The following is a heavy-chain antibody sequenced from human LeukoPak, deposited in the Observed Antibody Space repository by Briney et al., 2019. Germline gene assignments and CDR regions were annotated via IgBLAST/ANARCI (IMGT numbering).Heavy chain of an antibody. V-gene: IGHV3-48*04. Sequence: GGSLRLSCAASGFTFSSYSMNWVRQAPGKGLEWVSYISSSSSTIYYADSVKGRFTISRDNAKNTLYLQMNSLRAEDTAVYYCARGEGWHCSGSDCFTHWFDPWGQGALVTVSS. CDR1: GFTFSSYS. J-gene: IGHJ5*02. D-gene: IGHD2-2*02. CDR3: ARGEGWHCSGSDCFTHWFDP. CDR2: ISSSSSTI.